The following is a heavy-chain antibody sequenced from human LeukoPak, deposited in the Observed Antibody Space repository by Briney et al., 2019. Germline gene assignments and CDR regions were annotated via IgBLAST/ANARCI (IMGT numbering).Heavy chain of an antibody. V-gene: IGHV3-48*01. CDR2: ISNSSSTI. CDR3: ARGVRRFLEWVSMDV. Sequence: GGSLRLSCAASGFTFSIYSMNWVRQAPGKGLEWVSYISNSSSTIYYADSVKGRFTISRDNAKNSLYLQMNSLRAEDTAVYYCARGVRRFLEWVSMDVWGKGTTVTVSS. CDR1: GFTFSIYS. J-gene: IGHJ6*03. D-gene: IGHD3-3*01.